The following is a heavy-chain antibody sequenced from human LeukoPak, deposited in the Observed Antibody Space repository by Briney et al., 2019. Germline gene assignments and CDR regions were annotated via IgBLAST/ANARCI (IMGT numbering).Heavy chain of an antibody. J-gene: IGHJ4*02. CDR1: GGTFSSYT. Sequence: SVKVSCKASGGTFSSYTINWVRQAPGQGLEWMGGIIPIFDTAKYAQKFQGRVTITADESTSTAYMELSSLRSGDSAVYYCAREPRYSDYDRVLDYWGQGTLVTVSS. CDR3: AREPRYSDYDRVLDY. V-gene: IGHV1-69*13. D-gene: IGHD5-12*01. CDR2: IIPIFDTA.